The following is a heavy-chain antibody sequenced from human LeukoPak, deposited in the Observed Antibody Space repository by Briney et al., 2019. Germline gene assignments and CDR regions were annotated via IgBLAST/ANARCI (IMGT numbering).Heavy chain of an antibody. CDR2: IYYSGST. CDR1: GGSISSSSYY. D-gene: IGHD2-15*01. J-gene: IGHJ6*03. V-gene: IGHV4-39*02. Sequence: SETLSLTCTVSGGSISSSSYYWGWIRQPPGKGLEWIGSIYYSGSTYYNPSLKSRVTISVDMSKNQFSLRLSSVTAADTAVYYCAREVEGVVVVAATPGEYPHYYYMDVWGKGTTVTVSS. CDR3: AREVEGVVVVAATPGEYPHYYYMDV.